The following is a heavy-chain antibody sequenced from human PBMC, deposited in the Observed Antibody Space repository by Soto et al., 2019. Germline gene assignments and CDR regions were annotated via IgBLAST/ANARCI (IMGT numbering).Heavy chain of an antibody. CDR3: ARDFGGAVAGPQAFDL. V-gene: IGHV1-69*01. CDR2: IIPVFGTA. CDR1: GGTFSSYA. D-gene: IGHD6-19*01. Sequence: QVQLVQSGAEVKKPGSSVKVSCKASGGTFSSYAISWVRQAPGQGLEWMGGIIPVFGTANYAQKFQGRVRITADEPTSTAYMELSSLRSEDTAVYYCARDFGGAVAGPQAFDLWGQGTMVTVSS. J-gene: IGHJ3*01.